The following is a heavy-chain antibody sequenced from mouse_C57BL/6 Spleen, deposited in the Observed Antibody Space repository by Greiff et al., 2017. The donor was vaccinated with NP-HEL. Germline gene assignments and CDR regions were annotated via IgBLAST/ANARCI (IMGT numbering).Heavy chain of an antibody. D-gene: IGHD1-1*01. CDR1: GYTFTSYW. CDR2: IDPSDSYT. CDR3: ARGGYGRAWFAY. J-gene: IGHJ3*01. Sequence: VQLQQPGAELVRPGTSVKLSCKASGYTFTSYWMHWVKQRPGQGLEWIGVIDPSDSYTNYNQKFKGKATLTVDTSSSTAYMQLSSLTSEDSAVYYCARGGYGRAWFAYWGQGTLVTVSA. V-gene: IGHV1-59*01.